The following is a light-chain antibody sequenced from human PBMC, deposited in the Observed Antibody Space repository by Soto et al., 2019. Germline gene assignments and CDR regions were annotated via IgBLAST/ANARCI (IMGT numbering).Light chain of an antibody. V-gene: IGLV2-11*01. CDR2: DVN. CDR3: CSYAHTSRV. CDR1: SSDVGGYNY. J-gene: IGLJ3*02. Sequence: QSALTQPASVSGSPGQSITISCTGTSSDVGGYNYVSWYQQYPGKAPKMIIYDVNKRPSGVPDRFSGSKSGNTASLTISWLQAEDEADYYCCSYAHTSRVFGGGTKLTVL.